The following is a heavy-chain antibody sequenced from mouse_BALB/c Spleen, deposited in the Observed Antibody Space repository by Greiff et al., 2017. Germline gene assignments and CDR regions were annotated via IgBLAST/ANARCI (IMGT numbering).Heavy chain of an antibody. CDR2: ISYSGST. CDR3: ARKYYYGSSQSWYFDV. Sequence: EVQLQESGPGLVKPSQSLSLTCTVTGYSITSDYAWNWIRQFPGNKLEWMGYISYSGSTSYNPSLKSRISITRDTSKNQFFLQLNSVTTEDTATYYCARKYYYGSSQSWYFDVWGAGTTVTVSS. CDR1: GYSITSDYA. V-gene: IGHV3-2*02. D-gene: IGHD1-1*01. J-gene: IGHJ1*01.